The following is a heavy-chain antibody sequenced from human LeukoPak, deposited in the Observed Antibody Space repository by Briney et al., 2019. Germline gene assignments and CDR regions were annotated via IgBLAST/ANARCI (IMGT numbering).Heavy chain of an antibody. V-gene: IGHV3-23*01. J-gene: IGHJ3*02. D-gene: IGHD4-23*01. CDR1: GFTFKNYA. Sequence: GGSLRLSCAASGFTFKNYAMSWVRQAPGKGLEWVSAISGSGDRTYYADSVKGRFTISRDNSKNTLYLQMNSLRAEDTAVYYCAKRGDYGANTGIHAFDIWGRGTMVTVSS. CDR2: ISGSGDRT. CDR3: AKRGDYGANTGIHAFDI.